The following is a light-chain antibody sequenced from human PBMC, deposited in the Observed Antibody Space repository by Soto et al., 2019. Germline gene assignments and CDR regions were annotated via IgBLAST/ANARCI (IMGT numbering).Light chain of an antibody. CDR2: DVS. V-gene: IGLV2-14*01. CDR3: SSYTSSSTPL. Sequence: QSALTQPASVSGSPGQSITISCTETSSDVGGYNYVSWYQQHPGKAPKLMIYDVSNRPSGVSNRFSGSKSGNTASLTISGLQAEDEADYYCSSYTSSSTPLFGGGTKLTVL. J-gene: IGLJ2*01. CDR1: SSDVGGYNY.